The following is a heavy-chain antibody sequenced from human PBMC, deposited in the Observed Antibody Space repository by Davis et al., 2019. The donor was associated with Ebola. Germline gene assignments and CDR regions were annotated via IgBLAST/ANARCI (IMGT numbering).Heavy chain of an antibody. D-gene: IGHD1-26*01. J-gene: IGHJ6*02. V-gene: IGHV1-69*04. CDR3: ARVKVGATKAGYYYGMDV. CDR1: GYTSTSYY. CDR2: IIPILGIA. Sequence: SAQVSCNASGYTSTSYYMHWVRQAARQGLEWMGRIIPILGIANYAQKFQGRVTITADKSTSTAYMELSSLRSEDTAVYYCARVKVGATKAGYYYGMDVWGQGTTVTVSS.